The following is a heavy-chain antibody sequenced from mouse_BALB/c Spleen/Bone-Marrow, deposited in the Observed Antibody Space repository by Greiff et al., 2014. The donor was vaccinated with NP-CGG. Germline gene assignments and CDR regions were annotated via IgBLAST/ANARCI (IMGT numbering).Heavy chain of an antibody. D-gene: IGHD2-4*01. Sequence: EVQRVESGGGLVQPGGSLKLSCAASGFTFSSYGMSWVRQNIDKRLELVATIKSNGGSTYYPDSVKGRFSISRDNAKNTLYLQMSSLKSEDTAMYYCTSLSSMITAAWFAYWGQGTQVTISA. CDR3: TSLSSMITAAWFAY. J-gene: IGHJ3*01. CDR1: GFTFSSYG. V-gene: IGHV5-6-3*01. CDR2: IKSNGGST.